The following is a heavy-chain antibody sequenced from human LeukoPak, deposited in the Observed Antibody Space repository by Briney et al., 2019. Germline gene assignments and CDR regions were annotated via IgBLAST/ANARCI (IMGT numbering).Heavy chain of an antibody. J-gene: IGHJ4*02. D-gene: IGHD6-13*01. CDR2: IYYSGST. Sequence: KSSETLSLTCTVSGGSVSSYYWSWIRQPPGKGLEWIGYIYYSGSTNYNPSLKSRVTISVDTSKNQFSLKLSSVTAADTAVYYCARDVGGPGIAAAGYDYWGQGTLVTVSS. CDR3: ARDVGGPGIAAAGYDY. V-gene: IGHV4-59*02. CDR1: GGSVSSYY.